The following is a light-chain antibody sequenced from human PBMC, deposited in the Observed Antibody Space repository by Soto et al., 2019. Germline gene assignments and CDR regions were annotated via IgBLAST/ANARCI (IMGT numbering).Light chain of an antibody. J-gene: IGKJ1*01. CDR2: LGS. V-gene: IGKV2-28*01. CDR3: MQALQSPRT. Sequence: DILMTQSPISLPVTPGEPASISCWSSRGLLHSTGKNYLDWFLQKPGQSPKLLIYLGSNRASGVTDRFSGSGSGTNFTLRISRVEAEDVGVYYCMQALQSPRTFGRGTKVEIK. CDR1: RGLLHSTGKNY.